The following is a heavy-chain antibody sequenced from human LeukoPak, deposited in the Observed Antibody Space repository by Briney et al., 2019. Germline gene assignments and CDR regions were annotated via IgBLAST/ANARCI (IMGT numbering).Heavy chain of an antibody. CDR1: GYTLTELS. V-gene: IGHV1-24*01. Sequence: GASVKVSCKVSGYTLTELSMHRVRQAPGKGLEWMGGFDPEDGETIYAQKFQGRVTMTEDTSTDTAYMELSSLRSEDTAVYYCATGEGEPNYFDYWGQGTLVTVSS. CDR3: ATGEGEPNYFDY. J-gene: IGHJ4*02. CDR2: FDPEDGET. D-gene: IGHD1-26*01.